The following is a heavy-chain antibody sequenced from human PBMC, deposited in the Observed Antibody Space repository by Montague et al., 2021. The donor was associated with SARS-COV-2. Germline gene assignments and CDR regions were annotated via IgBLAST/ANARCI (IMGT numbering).Heavy chain of an antibody. CDR1: GGSFRDYA. V-gene: IGHV4-59*08. D-gene: IGHD6-19*01. Sequence: SETLSLTCDFAGGSFRDYAWSWIRQPPGKRLEWIGYLSYSGRPIYNPSLESRVSISVDTSKNQFSLRLRSVIAADTAVYYCAGRLPQYTSGWYFDPWGQGTLVAVSS. J-gene: IGHJ4*02. CDR2: LSYSGRP. CDR3: AGRLPQYTSGWYFDP.